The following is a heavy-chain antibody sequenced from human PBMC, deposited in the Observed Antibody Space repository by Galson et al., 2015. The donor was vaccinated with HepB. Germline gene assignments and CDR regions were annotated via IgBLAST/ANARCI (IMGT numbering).Heavy chain of an antibody. D-gene: IGHD4-17*01. J-gene: IGHJ5*02. CDR3: ARDYAVTTKHCFDP. V-gene: IGHV1-18*01. Sequence: SVKVSCKASGYRFANFGISWVRQAPRQGLEWMGWINTHNGNTEYAQKFQGRVTMTTHASTSTAYMELRNLRYDDTALYFCARDYAVTTKHCFDPWGQGTLVTVSS. CDR1: GYRFANFG. CDR2: INTHNGNT.